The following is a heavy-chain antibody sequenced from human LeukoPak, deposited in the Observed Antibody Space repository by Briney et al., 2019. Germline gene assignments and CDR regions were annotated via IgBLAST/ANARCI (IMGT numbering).Heavy chain of an antibody. CDR1: GGSISSYY. D-gene: IGHD4-17*01. V-gene: IGHV4-59*08. CDR3: ARVVHYGDYVDY. Sequence: SETLSLTCTVSGGSISSYYWSWIRQPPGKGLEWIGYIYYSGSTNYNPSLKSRVTISVDTSKNQFSLKLSSVTAADTAVYYCARVVHYGDYVDYWGQGTLVTVSS. J-gene: IGHJ4*02. CDR2: IYYSGST.